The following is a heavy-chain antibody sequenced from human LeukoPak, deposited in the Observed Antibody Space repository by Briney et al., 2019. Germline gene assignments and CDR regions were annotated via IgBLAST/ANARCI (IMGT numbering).Heavy chain of an antibody. V-gene: IGHV3-23*01. J-gene: IGHJ4*02. CDR3: AKDSEYYYDSSGYPYFDY. CDR2: ISGSGGST. CDR1: GFTFSSYA. Sequence: GGSLRLSCAASGFTFSSYAMSWVRQAPGKGLEWVSAISGSGGSTYYADSVKGRFTISRDNSKNTLYLQMNSLRAEDTAVYYCAKDSEYYYDSSGYPYFDYWGQGTLVTVSS. D-gene: IGHD3-22*01.